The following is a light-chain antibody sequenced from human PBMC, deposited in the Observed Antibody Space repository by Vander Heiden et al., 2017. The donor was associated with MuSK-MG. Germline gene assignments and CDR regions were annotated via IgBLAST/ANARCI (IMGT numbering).Light chain of an antibody. V-gene: IGLV2-8*01. J-gene: IGLJ1*01. CDR1: RSDVGGYDY. CDR2: EVN. Sequence: QSALTQPPSPSGSPGQSVTISCTGTRSDVGGYDYVSWYQQHPGKAPKFMIYEVNQRPSGVPDRFSGSKSGNTAFLTVSGLQAEDEADYHCSSHAGSDNYVFGGGTKVTVL. CDR3: SSHAGSDNYV.